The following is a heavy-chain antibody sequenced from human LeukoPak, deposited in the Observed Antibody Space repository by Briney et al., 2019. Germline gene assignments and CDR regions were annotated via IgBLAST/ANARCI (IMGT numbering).Heavy chain of an antibody. D-gene: IGHD3-22*01. CDR2: FNPAGGRT. CDR1: ANTFTDYY. CDR3: ATDLTYYYDSSGYFLFDY. J-gene: IGHJ4*02. Sequence: GASVKVSCKASANTFTDYYMHWVRQAPGQGLEWMGIFNPAGGRTSYAQKFQGRVTMTEDTSTDTAYMELSSLRSEDTAVYYCATDLTYYYDSSGYFLFDYWGQGTLVTVSS. V-gene: IGHV1-46*01.